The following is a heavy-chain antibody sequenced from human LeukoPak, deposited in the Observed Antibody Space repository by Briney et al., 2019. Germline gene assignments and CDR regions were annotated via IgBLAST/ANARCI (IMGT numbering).Heavy chain of an antibody. CDR1: GGSFSGYY. Sequence: SETLSLTCAVYGGSFSGYYWSWIRQPPKKGLEWIGEINHSGSTNYNPSLKSRVTISLDTSKKQFSLKLTSVTAADTAVYYCARDGGSGIDYWGQGTLVTVSS. CDR3: ARDGGSGIDY. CDR2: INHSGST. V-gene: IGHV4-34*01. D-gene: IGHD3-10*01. J-gene: IGHJ4*02.